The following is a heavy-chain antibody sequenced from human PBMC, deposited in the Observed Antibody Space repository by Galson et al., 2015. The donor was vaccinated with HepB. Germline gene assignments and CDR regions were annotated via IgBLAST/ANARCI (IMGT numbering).Heavy chain of an antibody. CDR3: VRNSFLGGDYSVDY. CDR2: ISATGTTI. Sequence: SLRLSCAASGFTFSSYNMNWVRQAPGKGLEWISYISATGTTIYHADSVKGRFTISRDNAKNSLYLQMNSLRAEDTAAYYCVRNSFLGGDYSVDYWGQGILVTVSS. D-gene: IGHD4-17*01. V-gene: IGHV3-48*04. CDR1: GFTFSSYN. J-gene: IGHJ4*02.